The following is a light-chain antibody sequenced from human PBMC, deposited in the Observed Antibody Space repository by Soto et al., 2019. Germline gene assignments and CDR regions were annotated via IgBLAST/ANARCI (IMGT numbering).Light chain of an antibody. J-gene: IGKJ1*01. CDR1: QSISSR. Sequence: DIQMTQSPSTLSASVGDGVTITCRASQSISSRLAWHQQKPGKAPKLLIYAASSLQSGVPSRFSGSGSGTDFTLTISSLQPEDFATYYCQQSYGTLWTFGQGTKVDIK. CDR3: QQSYGTLWT. CDR2: AAS. V-gene: IGKV1-39*01.